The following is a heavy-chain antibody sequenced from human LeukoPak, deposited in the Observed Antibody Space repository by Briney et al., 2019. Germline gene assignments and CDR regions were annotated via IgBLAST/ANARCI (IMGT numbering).Heavy chain of an antibody. Sequence: GGSLRLSCAAAGCTFSSSAMTWVRQAPGKGLELVSSISGNGGSTYYADSVKGRFTISRYNSENTLYLQMTSLRVEATAIYYCATDWWELPNWGQGTLVTVSS. V-gene: IGHV3-23*01. D-gene: IGHD1-26*01. CDR2: ISGNGGST. CDR1: GCTFSSSA. CDR3: ATDWWELPN. J-gene: IGHJ4*02.